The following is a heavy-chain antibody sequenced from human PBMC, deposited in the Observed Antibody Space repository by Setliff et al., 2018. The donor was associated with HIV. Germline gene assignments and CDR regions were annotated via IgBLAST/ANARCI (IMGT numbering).Heavy chain of an antibody. D-gene: IGHD3-10*01. V-gene: IGHV4-4*07. CDR2: IYYTGFT. CDR1: GGSISYYH. CDR3: ARSIYGSGSYPLDY. J-gene: IGHJ4*02. Sequence: SETLSLTCSVSGGSISYYHWSWIRQPAGKGLGWIGRIYYTGFTDYNPSLKSRLTMSVDTSKNQFSLKRSSVTAADTAVYFCARSIYGSGSYPLDYWGQGILVTVSS.